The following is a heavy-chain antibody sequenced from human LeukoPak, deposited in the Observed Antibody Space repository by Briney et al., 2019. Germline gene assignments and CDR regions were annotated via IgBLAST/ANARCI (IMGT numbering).Heavy chain of an antibody. J-gene: IGHJ4*02. CDR3: AKTPSYYDSSGYYPFDY. V-gene: IGHV3-23*01. CDR1: GFRFSSYG. CDR2: LSGGGSST. D-gene: IGHD3-22*01. Sequence: GGSLRLSCAASGFRFSSYGMSWVRQAPGKGLEWVSALSGGGSSTYYADSVKGRFTISRDNSKNTLYLQMNSLRAEDTAVYYCAKTPSYYDSSGYYPFDYWGQGTLVTVSS.